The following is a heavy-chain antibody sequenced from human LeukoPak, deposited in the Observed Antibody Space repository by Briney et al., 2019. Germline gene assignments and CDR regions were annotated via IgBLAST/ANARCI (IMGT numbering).Heavy chain of an antibody. V-gene: IGHV3-48*03. D-gene: IGHD2-8*01. J-gene: IGHJ4*02. Sequence: GGSLRPSCAASGFTFSSYEMNWVRQAPGKGLEWVSYISSSGSTIYYADSVKGRFTISRDNAKNLLYPQMNSLRAEDTAVYYCASRVFFDSWGQGTLVTVSS. CDR3: ASRVFFDS. CDR1: GFTFSSYE. CDR2: ISSSGSTI.